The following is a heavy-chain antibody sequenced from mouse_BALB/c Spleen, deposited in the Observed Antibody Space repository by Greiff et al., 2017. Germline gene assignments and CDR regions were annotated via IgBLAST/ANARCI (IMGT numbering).Heavy chain of an antibody. CDR1: GFTFSNYW. CDR2: IRLKSNNYAT. Sequence: EVKVEESGGGFVQPGGSMKLSCVASGFTFSNYWMNWVRQSPEKGLEWVAEIRLKSNNYATHYAESVKGKFTISRDDSKSSVYLQMNNLRAEDTGIYYCTTGYCGSYGWFAYWGQGTLVTVSA. V-gene: IGHV6-6*02. CDR3: TTGYCGSYGWFAY. J-gene: IGHJ3*01. D-gene: IGHD1-1*02.